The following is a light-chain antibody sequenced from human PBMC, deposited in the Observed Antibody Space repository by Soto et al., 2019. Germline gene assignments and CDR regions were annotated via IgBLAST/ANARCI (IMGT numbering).Light chain of an antibody. CDR2: EVS. Sequence: LAQPASVSGSPGQSITISCTGTSSDVGSYNYVSWYQQHPGKAPKLMIYEVSYRPSGVSNRFSGSKSGNTASLTISGLQAEDEADYYCSSFTTTTTLVVFGGGTKLTVL. CDR3: SSFTTTTTLVV. J-gene: IGLJ2*01. V-gene: IGLV2-14*01. CDR1: SSDVGSYNY.